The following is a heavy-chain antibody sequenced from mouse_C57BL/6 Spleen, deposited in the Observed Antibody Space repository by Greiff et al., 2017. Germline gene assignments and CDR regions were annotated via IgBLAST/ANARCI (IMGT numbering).Heavy chain of an antibody. J-gene: IGHJ4*01. CDR3: ARYSNYYAMDY. CDR1: GYSITSGYD. V-gene: IGHV3-1*01. D-gene: IGHD2-5*01. CDR2: ISYSGST. Sequence: EVKVEESGPGMVKPSQSLSLTCTVTGYSITSGYDWHWIRHFPGNKLEWMGYISYSGSTNYNPSLKSRISITHDTSKNHFFLKLNSVTTEDTATYYCARYSNYYAMDYWGQGTSVTVSS.